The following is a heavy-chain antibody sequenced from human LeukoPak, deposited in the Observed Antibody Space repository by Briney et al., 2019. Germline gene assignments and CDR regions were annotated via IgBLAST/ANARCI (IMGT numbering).Heavy chain of an antibody. D-gene: IGHD1-26*01. J-gene: IGHJ4*01. CDR1: GFTFSTHD. CDR2: IRYDGSHE. CDR3: AKPSGSGVDY. V-gene: IGHV3-30*02. Sequence: GGSLRLSCGASGFTFSTHDMHWVRQAPGKGLEWVAFIRYDGSHEYYADSVKGRFTISIDNSKNTLYLQTNSVRSEDTALYYCAKPSGSGVDYWGQGTRVTVSS.